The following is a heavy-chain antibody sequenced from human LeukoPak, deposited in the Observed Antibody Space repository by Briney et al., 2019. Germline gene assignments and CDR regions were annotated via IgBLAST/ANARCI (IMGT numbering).Heavy chain of an antibody. CDR1: GFTFSSYG. V-gene: IGHV3-23*01. CDR2: ISGSGGST. Sequence: GGSLRLSCAASGFTFSSYGMSWVRQAPGKGLEWVSAISGSGGSTYYADSVKGRFTISRDNSKNTLYLQMNSLKTEDAAVYYCTTENYYDSSGPYYFDYWGQGTLVTVSS. CDR3: TTENYYDSSGPYYFDY. D-gene: IGHD3-22*01. J-gene: IGHJ4*02.